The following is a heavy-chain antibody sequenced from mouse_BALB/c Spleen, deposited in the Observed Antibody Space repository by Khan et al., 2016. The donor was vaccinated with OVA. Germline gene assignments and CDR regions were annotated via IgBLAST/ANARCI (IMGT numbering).Heavy chain of an antibody. Sequence: QVQLKQSGPGLVAPSQSLSITCTISGFSLTSYGIHLVRQPPGKGLEWLVVIWSDGSTTYNSTLKSRLSITKDNSKSQVFLKMNSLQTDNTTMYNCARQPYYHYNALDYWGQGTSVTVSS. CDR2: IWSDGST. CDR1: GFSLTSYG. D-gene: IGHD2-10*01. J-gene: IGHJ4*01. V-gene: IGHV2-6-1*01. CDR3: ARQPYYHYNALDY.